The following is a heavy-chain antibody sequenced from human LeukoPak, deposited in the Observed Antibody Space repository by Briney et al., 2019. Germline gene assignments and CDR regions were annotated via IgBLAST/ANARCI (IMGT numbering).Heavy chain of an antibody. Sequence: SETLSLTFAVFGGSLSGYYWSWIRQPPRKGLEWIGEINHLGHTNYNPSLKSRATISVDTSRNQFSLRLTSVTAADTAVYFCARGDYRDYTFYMWGQGTMVTVSS. J-gene: IGHJ3*02. CDR1: GGSLSGYY. D-gene: IGHD4-17*01. V-gene: IGHV4-34*01. CDR2: INHLGHT. CDR3: ARGDYRDYTFYM.